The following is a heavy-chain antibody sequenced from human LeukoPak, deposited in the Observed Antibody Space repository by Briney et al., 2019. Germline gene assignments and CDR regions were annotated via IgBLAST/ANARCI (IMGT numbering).Heavy chain of an antibody. CDR3: ARSEVDDSGYDPAGFDP. CDR2: IYTSGST. CDR1: GGSISSSNYY. D-gene: IGHD5-12*01. V-gene: IGHV4-61*02. J-gene: IGHJ5*02. Sequence: SETLSLTCTVSGGSISSSNYYWSWIRQPAGKGLEWIGRIYTSGSTNYNPSLKSRVTISVDTSKNQFSLKLSSVTAADTAVYYCARSEVDDSGYDPAGFDPWGQGTLVTVSS.